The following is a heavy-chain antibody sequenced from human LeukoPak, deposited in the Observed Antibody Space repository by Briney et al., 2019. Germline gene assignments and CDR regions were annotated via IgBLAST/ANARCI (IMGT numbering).Heavy chain of an antibody. D-gene: IGHD3-22*01. CDR1: GGSISSYY. CDR2: IDYSGST. V-gene: IGHV4-59*01. CDR3: ARNGPHYYDNRGYLDY. J-gene: IGHJ4*02. Sequence: PSETLSLTCTVSGGSISSYYWSWIRQPPGKGLEWIANIDYSGSTNYNPSLKSRVAMSVDTSKNQFSLKLTSVTAADTAVYYCARNGPHYYDNRGYLDYWGQGTLVTVSS.